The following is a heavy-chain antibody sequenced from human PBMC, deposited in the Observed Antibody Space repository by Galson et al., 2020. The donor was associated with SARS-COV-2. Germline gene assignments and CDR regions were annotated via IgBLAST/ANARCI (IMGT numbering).Heavy chain of an antibody. J-gene: IGHJ6*02. CDR1: GFTFSSYS. CDR3: ARDLSSITIFGVGRYGMDV. Sequence: GGSLSLSCAASGFTFSSYSMNWVRQAPGKGLEWVSYISSSSSTIYYADSVKGRFTISRDNAKNSLYLQMNSLRDEDTAVYYCARDLSSITIFGVGRYGMDVWGQVTTVTVSS. V-gene: IGHV3-48*02. D-gene: IGHD3-3*01. CDR2: ISSSSSTI.